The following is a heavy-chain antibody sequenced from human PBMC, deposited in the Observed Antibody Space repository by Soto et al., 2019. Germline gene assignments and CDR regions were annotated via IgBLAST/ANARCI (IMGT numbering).Heavy chain of an antibody. Sequence: GGSLRLSCAASGFTFTSYAMTWVRQSPGKGLEWVSTISGSSGRTYYADSVKGRFTISRDNSKNTLYLQMNSLRAEDTAVFYCATRSTSIDYWGQGTLVTVSS. CDR3: ATRSTSIDY. CDR2: ISGSSGRT. J-gene: IGHJ4*02. V-gene: IGHV3-23*01. CDR1: GFTFTSYA.